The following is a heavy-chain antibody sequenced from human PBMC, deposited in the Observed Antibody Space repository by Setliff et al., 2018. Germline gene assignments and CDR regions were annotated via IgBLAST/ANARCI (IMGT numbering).Heavy chain of an antibody. CDR3: ARGDMDFYGSGNSFLAPDS. CDR2: ISAYNGNT. D-gene: IGHD3-10*01. CDR1: GYTFTSYA. Sequence: ASVKVSCKASGYTFTSYAISWVRQAPGQGLEWMGWISAYNGNTNYAQKLQGRVTMTTDTSTSTAYMELRSLRSDDTAVYYCARGDMDFYGSGNSFLAPDSWGQGTLVTVSS. J-gene: IGHJ4*02. V-gene: IGHV1-18*01.